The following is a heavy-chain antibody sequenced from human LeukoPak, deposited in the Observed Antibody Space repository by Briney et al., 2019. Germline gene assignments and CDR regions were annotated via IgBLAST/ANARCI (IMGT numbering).Heavy chain of an antibody. D-gene: IGHD5-12*01. V-gene: IGHV5-10-1*01. CDR2: IEPSDSYT. J-gene: IGHJ4*02. CDR1: GYSFTSYW. CDR3: ASGYGGYVYDY. Sequence: GESLKISCEGSGYSFTSYWISWVRQMPGKGLEWMGRIEPSDSYTNYSPSFQGHVTISADKSISTAYLQWSSLKASDTAMYYCASGYGGYVYDYWGQGTLVTVSS.